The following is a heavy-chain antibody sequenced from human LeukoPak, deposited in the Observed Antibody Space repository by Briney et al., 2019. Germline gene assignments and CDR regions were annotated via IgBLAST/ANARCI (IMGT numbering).Heavy chain of an antibody. J-gene: IGHJ4*02. Sequence: PSETLSLTCTVSGGSISNYYWCWIRQPAGKGLEWIGHIYSSGSTNYNPSLKSRVTMSLDTSSRQFSLKLNSVTAADTAVYYCGRALGSGSYIDFWGQGTLVTVSS. D-gene: IGHD1-26*01. CDR3: GRALGSGSYIDF. CDR1: GGSISNYY. CDR2: IYSSGST. V-gene: IGHV4-4*07.